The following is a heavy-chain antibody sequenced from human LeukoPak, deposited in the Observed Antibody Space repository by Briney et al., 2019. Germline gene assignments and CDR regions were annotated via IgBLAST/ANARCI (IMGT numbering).Heavy chain of an antibody. CDR1: GGSISSSSYY. V-gene: IGHV4-39*01. CDR3: ARQDIVVVPAAINY. J-gene: IGHJ4*02. CDR2: IYYSGST. D-gene: IGHD2-2*02. Sequence: PSETLSLTCTVSGGSISSSSYYWGWSRQPPGKGLEWIGSIYYSGSTYYNPSLKSRVTISVDTSKNQFSLKLSSVTAADTAVYYCARQDIVVVPAAINYWGQGTLVTVSS.